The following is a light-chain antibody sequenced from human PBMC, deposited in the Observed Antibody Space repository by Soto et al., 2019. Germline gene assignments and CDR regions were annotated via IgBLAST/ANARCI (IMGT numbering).Light chain of an antibody. CDR2: EVS. Sequence: QSVLTQPASVSGSPGQSITISCTGTSSDVGGYNYVSWYQHHPGKAPKLLIYEVSYRPSGGSDRFSGSKSANTASLTISGLQAEDEADYYCSSYTSGSLRVFGTGTKVTVL. CDR1: SSDVGGYNY. J-gene: IGLJ1*01. V-gene: IGLV2-14*01. CDR3: SSYTSGSLRV.